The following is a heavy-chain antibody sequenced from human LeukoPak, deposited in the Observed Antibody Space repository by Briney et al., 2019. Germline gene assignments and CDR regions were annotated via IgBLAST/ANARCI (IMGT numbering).Heavy chain of an antibody. CDR2: INPSGGSA. J-gene: IGHJ4*02. V-gene: IGHV1-46*01. Sequence: ASVKVSCKASGYTFTRYYMHWVRQAPGQGLEWMGIINPSGGSARYAQKFQGRVTMTRDTSTSTVYMEVSSLRFVDTAVYYCARLADYDSSGYLSYWGQGTLVTVSS. D-gene: IGHD3-22*01. CDR3: ARLADYDSSGYLSY. CDR1: GYTFTRYY.